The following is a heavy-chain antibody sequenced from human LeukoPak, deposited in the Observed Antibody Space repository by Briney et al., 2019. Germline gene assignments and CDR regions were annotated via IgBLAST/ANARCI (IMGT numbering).Heavy chain of an antibody. D-gene: IGHD2-15*01. CDR2: ISSNGGST. CDR1: GFTFSSYA. Sequence: GGSLRLSCAASGFTFSSYAVHWVRQAPGKGLEYVSAISSNGGSTYYANSVKGRFTISRDNSKNTLYLQMGSLRTEDMAVYYCARDAGFCSGGSCPRYYFDYWGQGTLVTVSS. CDR3: ARDAGFCSGGSCPRYYFDY. J-gene: IGHJ4*02. V-gene: IGHV3-64*01.